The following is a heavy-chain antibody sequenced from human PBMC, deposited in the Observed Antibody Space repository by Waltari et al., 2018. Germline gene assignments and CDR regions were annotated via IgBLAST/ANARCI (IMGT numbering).Heavy chain of an antibody. CDR3: ATPGGNWLQVSY. Sequence: QLRESGPGLVKSSETLSLTCTVPGGSIAGTNYYWAWVRQPPGKGLEWVANVYSNGYTYYNPSLESGVTISVDTSKNQFSLNVRSVTAADTGVYFCATPGGNWLQVSYWGHGTLVNVSS. D-gene: IGHD5-12*01. CDR1: GGSIAGTNYY. V-gene: IGHV4-39*01. J-gene: IGHJ4*01. CDR2: VYSNGYT.